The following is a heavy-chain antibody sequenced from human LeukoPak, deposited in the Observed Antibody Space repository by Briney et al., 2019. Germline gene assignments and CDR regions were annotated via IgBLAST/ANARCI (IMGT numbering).Heavy chain of an antibody. D-gene: IGHD6-19*01. V-gene: IGHV1-2*02. J-gene: IGHJ4*02. CDR3: ARWRGYSSGWSGPFDD. CDR1: GYTFTGYY. CDR2: IDPNNGGT. Sequence: GASVKVSCKASGYTFTGYYIHWVRQAPGQGLEWMGWIDPNNGGTNYAQKFQGRVTMTSDTSISTGYMELSRLTYDDTAFYYCARWRGYSSGWSGPFDDWGQGTLVTVSS.